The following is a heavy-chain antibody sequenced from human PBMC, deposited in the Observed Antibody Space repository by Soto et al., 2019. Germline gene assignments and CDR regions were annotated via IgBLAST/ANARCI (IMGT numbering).Heavy chain of an antibody. V-gene: IGHV1-46*01. J-gene: IGHJ6*02. CDR1: GYTFTSYY. D-gene: IGHD5-12*01. CDR2: INPSGGST. CDR3: ARGGGYGNYYYYGMDV. Sequence: ASVKVSCKASGYTFTSYYMHWVRQAPGQGLEWMGIINPSGGSTSYAQKFQGRVTMTRDTSTSTVYMEPSSLRSEDTAVYYCARGGGYGNYYYYGMDVWGQGTTVTVSS.